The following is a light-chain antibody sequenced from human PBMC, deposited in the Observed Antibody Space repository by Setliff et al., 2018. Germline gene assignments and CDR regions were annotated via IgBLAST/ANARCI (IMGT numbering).Light chain of an antibody. CDR1: SSNIGNNY. CDR3: GTWDTSLSAGV. V-gene: IGLV1-51*01. CDR2: DNN. J-gene: IGLJ3*02. Sequence: QSVLTQPPSVSAAPGQKVTISCSGSSSNIGNNYVSWYQQLPGTAPKLLIYDNNKQPSGIPDRFSGSKSGTSATLGITGLQTGDEADYYCGTWDTSLSAGVFGGGTKGTVL.